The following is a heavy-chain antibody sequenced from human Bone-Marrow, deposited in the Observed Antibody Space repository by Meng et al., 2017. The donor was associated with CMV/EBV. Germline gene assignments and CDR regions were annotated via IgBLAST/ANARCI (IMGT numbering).Heavy chain of an antibody. CDR3: ARIGSYVDY. J-gene: IGHJ4*02. V-gene: IGHV3-21*01. CDR1: GFTFSSYS. D-gene: IGHD1-26*01. CDR2: ISGSSSYI. Sequence: GGSLRLSCAASGFTFSSYSMNWVRQAPGKGLEWVSSISGSSSYIYYADSVKGRFTISRDNAKNSLYLQMNSLRAEDTAVYYCARIGSYVDYWGQGSLVTVSS.